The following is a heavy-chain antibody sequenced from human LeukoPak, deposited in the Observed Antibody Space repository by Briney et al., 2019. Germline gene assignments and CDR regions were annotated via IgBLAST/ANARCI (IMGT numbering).Heavy chain of an antibody. CDR2: IYYSGST. CDR1: GGSISSGGYY. CDR3: ARAESSGWYVWFDP. V-gene: IGHV4-61*08. Sequence: SETLSLTCTVSGGSISSGGYYWSWIRQHPGKGLEWIGYIYYSGSTNYNPSLKSRVTISVDTSKNQFSLKLSSVTAADTAVYHCARAESSGWYVWFDPWGQGTLVTVSS. J-gene: IGHJ5*02. D-gene: IGHD6-19*01.